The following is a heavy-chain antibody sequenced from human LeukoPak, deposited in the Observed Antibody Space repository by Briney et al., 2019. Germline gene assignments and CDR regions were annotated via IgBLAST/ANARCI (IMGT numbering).Heavy chain of an antibody. J-gene: IGHJ4*02. CDR3: VTDPYTTTDDNNFEPQGAY. CDR1: GYTLSKLS. CDR2: YPEDGET. D-gene: IGHD5-24*01. Sequence: GASVKVSCKAPGYTLSKLSIHWVRQPSGKGLEWMGAYPEDGETIYAQEFQGRATMTADTSTDTAYMELSSLTSDDTAVYYCVTDPYTTTDDNNFEPQGAYWGQGTLVTVSS. V-gene: IGHV1-24*01.